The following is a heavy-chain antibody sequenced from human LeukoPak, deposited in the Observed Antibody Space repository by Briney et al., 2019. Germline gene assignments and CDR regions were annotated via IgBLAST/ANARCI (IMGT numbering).Heavy chain of an antibody. CDR3: ARRTGWLDP. Sequence: SEILSLTCTVSGGSINRGGYSWTWLRQQPGKGLEWIGGIYDTGRSHYNPPLQSRVTISADIAKNHFSLRLKNVTAADTAIYYCARRTGWLDPWGQGTLVIVSS. V-gene: IGHV4-30-2*01. J-gene: IGHJ5*02. CDR1: GGSINRGGYS. CDR2: IYDTGRS.